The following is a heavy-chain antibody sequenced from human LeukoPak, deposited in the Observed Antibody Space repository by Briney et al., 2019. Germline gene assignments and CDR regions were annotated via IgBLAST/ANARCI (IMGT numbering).Heavy chain of an antibody. J-gene: IGHJ3*02. CDR2: IYYSGST. D-gene: IGHD2-2*01. CDR1: GSISISNYY. V-gene: IGHV4-39*01. CDR3: ARRGIGYCSSTSCPNAFDI. Sequence: PSETLSLTCTGGSISISNYYWGWLRQPPGKGLEWIGSIYYSGSTYYNPSLKSRLTISVDTSKNQFSLKLSSVTAADTAVYYCARRGIGYCSSTSCPNAFDIWGQGTMVTVSS.